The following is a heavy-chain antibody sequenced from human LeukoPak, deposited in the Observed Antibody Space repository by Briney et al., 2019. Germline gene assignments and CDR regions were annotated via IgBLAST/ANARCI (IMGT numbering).Heavy chain of an antibody. V-gene: IGHV3-30-3*01. Sequence: PGGSLRLSCEASGFTFSAYAMTWVRQAPGKGLEWVAVISYDGSNKYYADSVKARFTISRDNSKNTLYLQMNSLRAEDTAVYYCARTPDDFWSGPDYWGQGTLVTVSS. J-gene: IGHJ4*02. D-gene: IGHD3-3*01. CDR3: ARTPDDFWSGPDY. CDR1: GFTFSAYA. CDR2: ISYDGSNK.